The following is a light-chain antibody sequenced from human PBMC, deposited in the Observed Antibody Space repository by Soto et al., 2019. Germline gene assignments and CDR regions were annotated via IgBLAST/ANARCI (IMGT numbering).Light chain of an antibody. CDR2: DVG. Sequence: QSALTQPASVSGSPGQSITISCTGTRSDVGAYNYVSWYQQHPGKAPKLIIYDVGNRPSGVSNRFSGSKSGNTASLTISGLQAEDEADYYCSSFTSSSTRVFGTGTKLTV. V-gene: IGLV2-14*01. CDR3: SSFTSSSTRV. J-gene: IGLJ1*01. CDR1: RSDVGAYNY.